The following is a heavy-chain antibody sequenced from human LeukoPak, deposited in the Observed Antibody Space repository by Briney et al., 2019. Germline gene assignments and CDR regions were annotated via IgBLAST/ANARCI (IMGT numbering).Heavy chain of an antibody. Sequence: GGSLRLSCAASGFSFSNYGIHWVRQAPGKGLEWVTFIRFDGTNTYYADSVKGRFTISRDNSKSTLYLQMNSLRAEDTAVYYCAKGLYYVAGYWGQGTLVTVSS. CDR1: GFSFSNYG. CDR3: AKGLYYVAGY. CDR2: IRFDGTNT. D-gene: IGHD1-26*01. V-gene: IGHV3-30*02. J-gene: IGHJ4*02.